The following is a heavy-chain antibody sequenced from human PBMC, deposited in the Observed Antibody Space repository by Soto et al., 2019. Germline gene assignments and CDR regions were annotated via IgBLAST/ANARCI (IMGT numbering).Heavy chain of an antibody. D-gene: IGHD3-22*01. J-gene: IGHJ4*02. Sequence: GSGPTLVNPTQTLTLTCTFSGFSLSTSGVGVGWIRQPPGKALEWLALIYWNDDKRYSPSLKSRPTITKDTSKNQVVLTMTNMDPVDTATYYCAHSGDYDSSGYYYSCFDYWGQGTLVTVSS. CDR1: GFSLSTSGVG. CDR2: IYWNDDK. V-gene: IGHV2-5*01. CDR3: AHSGDYDSSGYYYSCFDY.